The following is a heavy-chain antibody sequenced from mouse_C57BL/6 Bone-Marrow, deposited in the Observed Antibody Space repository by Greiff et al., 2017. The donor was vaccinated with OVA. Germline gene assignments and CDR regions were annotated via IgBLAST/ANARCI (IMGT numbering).Heavy chain of an antibody. CDR2: ISDGGSYT. D-gene: IGHD1-1*01. Sequence: EVKVVESGGGLVKPGGSLKLSCAASGFTFSSYAMSWVRQTPEKRLEWVATISDGGSYTYYPDNVKGRFTISRDNAKNNLYLQMSHLKSEDTAMYYCARYYGFDYWGQGTTLTVSS. V-gene: IGHV5-4*03. CDR3: ARYYGFDY. CDR1: GFTFSSYA. J-gene: IGHJ2*01.